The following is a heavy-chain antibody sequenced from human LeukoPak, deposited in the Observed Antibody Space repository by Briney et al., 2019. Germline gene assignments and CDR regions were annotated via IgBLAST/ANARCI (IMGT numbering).Heavy chain of an antibody. D-gene: IGHD3-16*02. CDR1: GFTFSNYW. CDR3: ARISRLGDLSLYRALDY. Sequence: GGSLRLSCTASGFTFSNYWMSWVRQAPGKGLEWVANIKEEGGEKNYVDSVKGRFTISRDNALYLQMNSLRVEDSAVYYCARISRLGDLSLYRALDYWGQGTRVTVSS. V-gene: IGHV3-7*01. CDR2: IKEEGGEK. J-gene: IGHJ4*02.